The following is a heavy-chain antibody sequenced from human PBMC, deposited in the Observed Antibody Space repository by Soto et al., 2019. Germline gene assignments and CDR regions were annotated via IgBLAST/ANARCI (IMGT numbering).Heavy chain of an antibody. J-gene: IGHJ4*02. CDR1: GYTFTSYY. CDR3: ARVLWTISSSWWYYFDY. V-gene: IGHV1-46*01. CDR2: INPSGGST. D-gene: IGHD6-13*01. Sequence: GASVKVSCKASGYTFTSYYMHWVRQAPGQGLEWMGIINPSGGSTSYAQKFQGRVTMTRDTSTSTVYMELSSLRSEDTAVYYCARVLWTISSSWWYYFDYWGQGTLVTVSS.